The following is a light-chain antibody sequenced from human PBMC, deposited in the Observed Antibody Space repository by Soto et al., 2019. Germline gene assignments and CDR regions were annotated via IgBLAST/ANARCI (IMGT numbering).Light chain of an antibody. CDR2: DAS. V-gene: IGKV3-15*01. CDR1: QSVTSD. CDR3: QQYHNWPFT. J-gene: IGKJ3*01. Sequence: EIVMTQSPATLSVSPGERATLSCRAGQSVTSDLAWYRQKPGQAPRLLIYDASTRAAGIPARFSGSGSGTEFTLTISSLQSEEFAVYYCQQYHNWPFTFGPGTKVDL.